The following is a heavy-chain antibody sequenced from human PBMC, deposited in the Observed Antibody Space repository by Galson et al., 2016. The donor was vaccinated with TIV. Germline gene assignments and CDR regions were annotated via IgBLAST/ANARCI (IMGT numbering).Heavy chain of an antibody. CDR3: VKMIGTTGNMAY. J-gene: IGHJ4*02. D-gene: IGHD1-1*01. V-gene: IGHV3-23*01. CDR1: GFAFSSYA. CDR2: ISASGDLI. Sequence: SLRLSCAGSGFAFSSYAMTWIRQAPGKGLERVSFISASGDLIHYPDSVKGRFTVSRDNSKSSLFLQMDSLRVEDTATYYCVKMIGTTGNMAYWGQGTLVTVSS.